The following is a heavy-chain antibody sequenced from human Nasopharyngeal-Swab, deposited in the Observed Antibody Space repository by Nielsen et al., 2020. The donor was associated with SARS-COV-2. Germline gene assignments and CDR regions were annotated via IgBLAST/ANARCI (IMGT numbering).Heavy chain of an antibody. D-gene: IGHD3-22*01. CDR2: ISSSGINI. V-gene: IGHV3-11*01. J-gene: IGHJ6*02. CDR3: VRESSLNHDSSGYYFHYGMDV. Sequence: WIRQPPGKGLEWLSHISSSGINIQYADSVKGRFTISRDNARNSLFLQMNSLRAEDTAVYYCVRESSLNHDSSGYYFHYGMDVWGQGTTVTVSS.